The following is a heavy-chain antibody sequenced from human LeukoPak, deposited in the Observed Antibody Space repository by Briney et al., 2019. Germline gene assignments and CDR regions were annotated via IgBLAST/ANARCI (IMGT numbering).Heavy chain of an antibody. V-gene: IGHV1-69*13. CDR3: ARDLRLAHAFDI. CDR2: IIPIFGTA. J-gene: IGHJ3*02. CDR1: GGTFSSYA. D-gene: IGHD6-19*01. Sequence: SVMVSCKASGGTFSSYAISWVRQAPGQGLEWMGGIIPIFGTANYAQKSQGRVTITADESTSTAYMELSSLRSEDTAVYYCARDLRLAHAFDIWGQGTMVTVPS.